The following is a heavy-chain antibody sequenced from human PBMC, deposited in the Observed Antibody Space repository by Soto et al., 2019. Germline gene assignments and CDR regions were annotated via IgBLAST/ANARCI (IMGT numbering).Heavy chain of an antibody. CDR3: VRDYYDTSGYPNTFDM. D-gene: IGHD3-22*01. V-gene: IGHV3-21*01. CDR2: IGSRTSDI. J-gene: IGHJ3*02. Sequence: RQAPGKGLEWGSFIGSRTSDIYYADSVKGRFTISRDNAKNPLYLDLTRLRAEDTAVYFCVRDYYDTSGYPNTFDMWGQGTMVTVSS.